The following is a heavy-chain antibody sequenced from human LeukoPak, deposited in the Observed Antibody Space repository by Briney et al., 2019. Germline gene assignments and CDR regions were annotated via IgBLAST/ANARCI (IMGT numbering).Heavy chain of an antibody. CDR2: INPNSGGT. D-gene: IGHD6-6*01. J-gene: IGHJ5*02. Sequence: ASVKVSCKASGYTFTGYYMHWVRQAPGQGLEWMGWINPNSGGTNYAQKFQGRVTMTRDTSISTAYMELSRLRSDDTAVYYCARDRAARGSLDPWGQGTLVTVSS. CDR1: GYTFTGYY. V-gene: IGHV1-2*02. CDR3: ARDRAARGSLDP.